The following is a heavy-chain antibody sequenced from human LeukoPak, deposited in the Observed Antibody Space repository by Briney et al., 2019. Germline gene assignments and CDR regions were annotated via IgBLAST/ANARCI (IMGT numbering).Heavy chain of an antibody. Sequence: GSLRLSCAASGFTVSSNYMSWVRQAPGKGLEWVSVIYSGGSTYYADSVKGRFTISRHNSKNTLYFQMNSLRAEDTAVYYCARNRKYCSSTSCYYYYYYGMDVWGQGTTVTVSS. CDR1: GFTVSSNY. J-gene: IGHJ6*02. CDR2: IYSGGST. CDR3: ARNRKYCSSTSCYYYYYYGMDV. D-gene: IGHD2-2*01. V-gene: IGHV3-53*04.